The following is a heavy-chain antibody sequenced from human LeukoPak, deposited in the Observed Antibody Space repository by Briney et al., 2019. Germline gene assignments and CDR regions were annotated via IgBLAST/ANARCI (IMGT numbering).Heavy chain of an antibody. J-gene: IGHJ3*02. V-gene: IGHV5-51*01. Sequence: GESLKISCKGSGYIFTNYWIGWVRQMPGKGLEWMGIIYPGDSDTRCSPSFQGQVTISADKSISTAYLQWNSLKASDTAMYYCARQAYGSHFDAFDIWGQGTMVTVSS. D-gene: IGHD3-22*01. CDR1: GYIFTNYW. CDR2: IYPGDSDT. CDR3: ARQAYGSHFDAFDI.